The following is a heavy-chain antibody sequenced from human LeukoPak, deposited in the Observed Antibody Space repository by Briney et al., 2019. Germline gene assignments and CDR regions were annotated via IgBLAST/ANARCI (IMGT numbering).Heavy chain of an antibody. J-gene: IGHJ4*02. CDR3: ARSGVLLWFGELSPPDY. Sequence: PGGSLRLPCAASGFTFSSYGMHWVRQAPGKGLEWVAVIWYDGSNKYYADSVKGRFTISRDNSKNTLYLQMNSLRAEDTAVYYCARSGVLLWFGELSPPDYWGQGTLVTVSS. D-gene: IGHD3-10*01. V-gene: IGHV3-33*01. CDR2: IWYDGSNK. CDR1: GFTFSSYG.